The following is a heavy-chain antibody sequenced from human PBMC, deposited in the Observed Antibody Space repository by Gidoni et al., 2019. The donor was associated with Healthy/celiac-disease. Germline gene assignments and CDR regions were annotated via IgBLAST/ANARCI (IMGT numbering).Heavy chain of an antibody. V-gene: IGHV3-7*01. Sequence: EVQLVESGGGLVQPGGSLRLSCAASGFTFSSYWMSWVRQAPGKGLEWVANIKQDGSEKYYVDSVKGRFTISRDNAKNSLYLQMNSLRAEDTAVYYCASLFEVFGDAFDIWGQGTMVTVSS. D-gene: IGHD3-16*01. J-gene: IGHJ3*02. CDR3: ASLFEVFGDAFDI. CDR2: IKQDGSEK. CDR1: GFTFSSYW.